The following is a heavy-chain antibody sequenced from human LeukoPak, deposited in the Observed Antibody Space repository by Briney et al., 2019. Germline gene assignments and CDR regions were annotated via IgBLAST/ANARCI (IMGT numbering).Heavy chain of an antibody. D-gene: IGHD3-3*01. V-gene: IGHV4-59*11. CDR3: ARVGFLENWFDP. CDR2: IYYSGST. Sequence: SETLSLTCTVSGGSISSHYWSWIRQPPGKGLEWIGYIYYSGSTNYNPSLKSRVTISVDTSKNQFSLKLSSVTAADTAVYYCARVGFLENWFDPWGQGTLVTVSS. CDR1: GGSISSHY. J-gene: IGHJ5*02.